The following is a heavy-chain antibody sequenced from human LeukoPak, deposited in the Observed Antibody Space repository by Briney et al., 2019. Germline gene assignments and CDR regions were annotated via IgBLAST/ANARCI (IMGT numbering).Heavy chain of an antibody. J-gene: IGHJ6*03. CDR3: ARRPQSYIDV. V-gene: IGHV4-39*01. CDR2: INHSGST. Sequence: PSETLSLTCTVSGGSISSSSYYWGWIRQPPGKGLEWIGSINHSGSTYYNPSLKSRVTISVDTSKNQFSLKLSSVTAADTAVYYCARRPQSYIDVWGKGTTVTVSS. CDR1: GGSISSSSYY.